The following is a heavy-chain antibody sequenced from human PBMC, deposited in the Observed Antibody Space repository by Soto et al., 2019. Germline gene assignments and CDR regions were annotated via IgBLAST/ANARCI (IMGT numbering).Heavy chain of an antibody. CDR1: GFTFSSYS. CDR2: ISSSSTYI. CDR3: ARGGREITRLFDY. V-gene: IGHV3-21*01. Sequence: EVQLVESGGDLVKPGGSLRLSCADSGFTFSSYSMNWVRQAPGKGLAWVSSISSSSTYIYYADSVKGRFTISGDNAKSSLYLQMNSLSAEDTAVYYCARGGREITRLFDYWGQGTLVTVSS. J-gene: IGHJ4*02. D-gene: IGHD3-10*01.